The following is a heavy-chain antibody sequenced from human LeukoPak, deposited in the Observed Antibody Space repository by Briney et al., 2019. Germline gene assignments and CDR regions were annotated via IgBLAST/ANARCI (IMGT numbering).Heavy chain of an antibody. CDR1: GASISSFY. J-gene: IGHJ4*02. CDR2: IHYSGST. CDR3: ARHRAGNSFY. D-gene: IGHD4-23*01. V-gene: IGHV4-59*08. Sequence: SETLSLTCTVSGASISSFYWSWIRQPPGKGLEWIGYIHYSGSTNYNPSLKSRVTISEDTSKNQFSLKLSSVTAAYTAVYYCARHRAGNSFYWGQGTLVTVSS.